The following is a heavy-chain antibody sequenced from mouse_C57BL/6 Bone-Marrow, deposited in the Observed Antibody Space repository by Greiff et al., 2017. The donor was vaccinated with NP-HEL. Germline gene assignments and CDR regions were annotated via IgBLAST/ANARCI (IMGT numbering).Heavy chain of an antibody. J-gene: IGHJ1*03. CDR3: AREDDGYYGYFDV. V-gene: IGHV1-42*01. Sequence: VHVKQSGPELVKPGASVKISCKASGYSFTGYYMNWVKQSPEKSLEWIGEINPSTGGTTYNQKFKAKATLTVDKSSSTAYMQLKSLTSEDSAVYYCAREDDGYYGYFDVWGTGTTVTVSS. CDR2: INPSTGGT. D-gene: IGHD2-3*01. CDR1: GYSFTGYY.